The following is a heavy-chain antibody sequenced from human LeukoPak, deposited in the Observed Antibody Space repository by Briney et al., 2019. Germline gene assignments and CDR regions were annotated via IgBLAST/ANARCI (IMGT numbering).Heavy chain of an antibody. CDR1: GFTFTSYS. CDR3: AKDASAVVATTYFDY. V-gene: IGHV3-23*01. Sequence: GGSLRLSCAASGFTFTSYSMNWVRQAPGKGLEWVSAISGSGGSTYYADSVKGRFTISRDNSKNTLYLQMNSLRAEDTAVYYCAKDASAVVATTYFDYWGQGTLVTVSS. CDR2: ISGSGGST. D-gene: IGHD5-12*01. J-gene: IGHJ4*02.